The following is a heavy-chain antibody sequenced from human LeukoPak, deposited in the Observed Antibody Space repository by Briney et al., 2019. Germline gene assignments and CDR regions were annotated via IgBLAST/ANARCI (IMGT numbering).Heavy chain of an antibody. CDR1: GGSISSGGYY. J-gene: IGHJ4*02. CDR2: IYYSGST. V-gene: IGHV4-31*03. CDR3: ATTVVTPGSYYFDY. D-gene: IGHD4-23*01. Sequence: SQTLSLTCTVSGGSISSGGYYWSWIRQHPGEGLEWIGYIYYSGSTYYNPSLKSRVTISVDTSKNQFSLKLSSVTAADTAVYYCATTVVTPGSYYFDYWGQGTLVTVSS.